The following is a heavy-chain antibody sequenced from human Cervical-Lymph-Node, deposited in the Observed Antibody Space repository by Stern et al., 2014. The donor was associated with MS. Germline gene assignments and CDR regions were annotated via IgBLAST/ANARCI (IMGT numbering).Heavy chain of an antibody. V-gene: IGHV1-69*01. CDR2: ILPVFGTP. J-gene: IGHJ6*02. CDR3: ASCASSAAWYKHGSDV. CDR1: GATFTTYA. D-gene: IGHD1-14*01. Sequence: QVQLVQSGPAVKQPGSSVKLSCKASGATFTTYAMSWVRQAPGPGLEWMAGILPVFGTPTDAQKFKGRVTLTADESTTTDYLELINLKPEDPAVYYCASCASSAAWYKHGSDVWGQGTTVTVSS.